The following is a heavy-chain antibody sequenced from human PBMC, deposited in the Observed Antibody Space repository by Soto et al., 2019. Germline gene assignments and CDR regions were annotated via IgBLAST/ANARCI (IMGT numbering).Heavy chain of an antibody. CDR3: ASLGNSYGDYSYNWFDP. Sequence: EVQLVESGGGLVQPGGSLRLSCAASGFTFSTYWMSWVRQAPGKGLEWVANINQDGTDKYYVDSVKGRFTISRDNAKNLLYLQMNSLRAEDTAVYYCASLGNSYGDYSYNWFDPWGQGTLVTVSS. CDR1: GFTFSTYW. J-gene: IGHJ5*02. CDR2: INQDGTDK. D-gene: IGHD4-17*01. V-gene: IGHV3-7*01.